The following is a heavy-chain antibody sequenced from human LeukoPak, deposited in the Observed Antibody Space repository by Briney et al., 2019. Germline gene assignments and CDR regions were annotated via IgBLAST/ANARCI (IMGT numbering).Heavy chain of an antibody. CDR1: GFTFSTCA. CDR2: INIYAGST. J-gene: IGHJ4*02. CDR3: AKWSGFVYYDSSGYSNN. V-gene: IGHV3-64D*09. D-gene: IGHD3-22*01. Sequence: PGGSLRLSCSASGFTFSTCAMHWVRQAPGKGLEYVSTINIYAGSTSYADSVKGRFTISRDNSKNTLFLQMSSLRAEDTAVYYCAKWSGFVYYDSSGYSNNWGQGTLVTVSS.